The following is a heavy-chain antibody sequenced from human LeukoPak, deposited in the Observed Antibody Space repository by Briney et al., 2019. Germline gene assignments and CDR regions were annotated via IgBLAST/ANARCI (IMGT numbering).Heavy chain of an antibody. CDR3: ARPSSSGWYAPFF. D-gene: IGHD6-19*01. CDR2: ISSKGDYT. CDR1: GFTFSTYA. Sequence: GGSLRLSCAASGFTFSTYAMHWVRQAPGKGLEYVAAISSKGDYTHYANSVKGRFTISRDNSKNTLYLEMGSLRAEDMAVYYCARPSSSGWYAPFFWGQGTLATVSS. J-gene: IGHJ4*02. V-gene: IGHV3-64*01.